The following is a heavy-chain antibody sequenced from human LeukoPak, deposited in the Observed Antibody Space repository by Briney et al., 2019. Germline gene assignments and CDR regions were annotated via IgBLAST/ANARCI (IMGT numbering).Heavy chain of an antibody. J-gene: IGHJ6*03. CDR3: AKDQVGATMWIGYYYSYMDV. CDR2: IRYDGSNK. D-gene: IGHD1-26*01. V-gene: IGHV3-30*02. CDR1: VFTFSRYG. Sequence: GGSLRLSCAASVFTFSRYGMHCVCQAPGGGLERGAFIRYDGSNKYYADCVKGPFTISRDNSKTTLYLQMNSLRTEDAAVYYCAKDQVGATMWIGYYYSYMDVWGKGTTVTISS.